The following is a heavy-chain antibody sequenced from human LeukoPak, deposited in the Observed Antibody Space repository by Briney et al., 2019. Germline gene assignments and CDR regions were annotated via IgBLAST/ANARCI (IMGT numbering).Heavy chain of an antibody. CDR2: INGIGGST. CDR1: GFTFSNYA. V-gene: IGHV3-23*01. J-gene: IGHJ4*02. Sequence: GGSLRLSCAASGFTFSNYAMNWVAQAPGKGLEWISAINGIGGSTYYADSVKGRFTISRDNSKNTLYLQMNSLRAEDTALYYCAKALGYSGYDFPDYWGQGTLVTVSS. D-gene: IGHD5-12*01. CDR3: AKALGYSGYDFPDY.